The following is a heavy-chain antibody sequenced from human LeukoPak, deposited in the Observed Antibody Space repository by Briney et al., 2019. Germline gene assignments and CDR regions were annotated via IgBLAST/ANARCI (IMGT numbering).Heavy chain of an antibody. J-gene: IGHJ4*02. D-gene: IGHD3-22*01. CDR2: IYYSGST. Sequence: SETLSLTCTVSGGSISNSYWSWVRQPPGKGLEWIGYIYYSGSTNYNPSLKSRVTISLDTSKNQFSLKLSSVTAADTAVYYCARGDYDSSGYYYFDYWGQGTLVTVSS. CDR3: ARGDYDSSGYYYFDY. V-gene: IGHV4-59*01. CDR1: GGSISNSY.